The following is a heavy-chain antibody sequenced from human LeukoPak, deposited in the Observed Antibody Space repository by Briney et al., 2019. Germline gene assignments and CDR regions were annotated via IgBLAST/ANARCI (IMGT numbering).Heavy chain of an antibody. Sequence: TSETLSLTCAVYGESFSGYYWSWIRQPPGKGLEWIGEINHSGSTNHNPSLKSRVTISVDTSKNQFSLKLSSVTAADTAVYYCTREVRSAWASFDPWGQGTLVIVSS. CDR2: INHSGST. V-gene: IGHV4-34*01. D-gene: IGHD1-26*01. CDR1: GESFSGYY. J-gene: IGHJ5*02. CDR3: TREVRSAWASFDP.